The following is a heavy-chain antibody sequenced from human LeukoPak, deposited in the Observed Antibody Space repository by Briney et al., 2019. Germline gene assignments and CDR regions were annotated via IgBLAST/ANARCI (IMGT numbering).Heavy chain of an antibody. J-gene: IGHJ4*02. CDR3: AKDRGSSWTGFDY. D-gene: IGHD6-13*01. Sequence: GGSLRLSCPASGFTFDDYAMHWVRQAPGKGLEWVSGISWNSGSIGYADSVKGRFTISRDNAKNSLYLQMNSLRAEDTALYYCAKDRGSSWTGFDYWGQGTLVTVSS. CDR2: ISWNSGSI. V-gene: IGHV3-9*01. CDR1: GFTFDDYA.